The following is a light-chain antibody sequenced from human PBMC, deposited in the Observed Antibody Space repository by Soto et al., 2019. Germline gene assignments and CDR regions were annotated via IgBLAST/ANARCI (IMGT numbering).Light chain of an antibody. CDR3: CSYAGSTTFPWV. J-gene: IGLJ3*02. V-gene: IGLV2-8*01. CDR1: STDVGGYNY. Sequence: QSVLTQPPSASGSAGQSVTISCTGTSTDVGGYNYVSWYQQHPGKAPKLMIYEVSKRPSGVPDRFSGSKSGNTASLTVSGLQAEDEADYYCCSYAGSTTFPWVFGGGTKVTVL. CDR2: EVS.